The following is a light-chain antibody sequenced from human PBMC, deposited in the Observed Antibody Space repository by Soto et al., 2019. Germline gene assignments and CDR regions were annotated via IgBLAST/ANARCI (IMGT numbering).Light chain of an antibody. CDR1: SSDIGAYNY. V-gene: IGLV2-14*01. Sequence: QSALTQPASVSGSPGQSITISCTGTSSDIGAYNYVSWYQQHPGKAPKLMIYGVANRPSGVSNRFSGSKSGNTASLTISGLQAEDEADYHCSSYTTSSTLGFGGGTKLTV. CDR3: SSYTTSSTLG. CDR2: GVA. J-gene: IGLJ2*01.